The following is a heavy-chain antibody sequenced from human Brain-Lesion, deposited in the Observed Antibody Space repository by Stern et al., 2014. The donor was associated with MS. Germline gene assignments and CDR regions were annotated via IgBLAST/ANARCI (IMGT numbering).Heavy chain of an antibody. CDR2: VNKDGRRT. Sequence: VHLVESGGGLVQPGGSLRLTCAASGFTFSNYWLHWVRQAPGKGLVWVSRVNKDGRRTSYSDSVKGRFTMSRDNAKNTLYLQMNSLRVEDTAIYYCARGERWFDSWGQGNLVTVSS. V-gene: IGHV3-74*02. J-gene: IGHJ5*01. CDR3: ARGERWFDS. D-gene: IGHD3-10*01. CDR1: GFTFSNYW.